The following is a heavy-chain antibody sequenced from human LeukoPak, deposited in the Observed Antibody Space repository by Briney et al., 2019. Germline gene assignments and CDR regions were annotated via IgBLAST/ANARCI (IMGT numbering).Heavy chain of an antibody. CDR1: GITFSSYE. CDR3: ASPQWLAF. V-gene: IGHV3-48*03. D-gene: IGHD6-19*01. J-gene: IGHJ4*02. Sequence: PGESLRLSCVVSGITFSSYEMNWVRQAPGKGLEWVSYISTSGSTIYYADSVKGRSTISRDNAKNSLYLQMNGLRAEDTAIYYCASPQWLAFWGQGTLVTVSS. CDR2: ISTSGSTI.